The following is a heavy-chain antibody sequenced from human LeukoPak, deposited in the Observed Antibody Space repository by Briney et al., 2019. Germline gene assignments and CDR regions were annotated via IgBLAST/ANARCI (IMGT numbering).Heavy chain of an antibody. J-gene: IGHJ4*02. D-gene: IGHD6-13*01. CDR1: GYTFTSYA. CDR3: AREGIAAANGIDY. Sequence: ASGKVSCKAPGYTFTSYAMHWVRQAPGQRLEWMGWINAGNGNTKYSQKFQGRVTITRDTSASTAYMELSRLRSDDTAVYYCAREGIAAANGIDYWGQGTLVTVSS. V-gene: IGHV1-3*01. CDR2: INAGNGNT.